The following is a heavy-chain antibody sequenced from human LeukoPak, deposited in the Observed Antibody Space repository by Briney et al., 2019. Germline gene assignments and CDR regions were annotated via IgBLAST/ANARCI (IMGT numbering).Heavy chain of an antibody. J-gene: IGHJ6*03. Sequence: GESLQISCEGAGSIFTSYWIGGGRQVPGKGLEGMGIIYPGDSDTRYSPSFQGQVTISADKSNSTAYLQWSSLKASDTAMYYCARCYYYYMDVWGKGTTVTVSS. CDR3: ARCYYYYMDV. CDR1: GSIFTSYW. CDR2: IYPGDSDT. V-gene: IGHV5-51*01.